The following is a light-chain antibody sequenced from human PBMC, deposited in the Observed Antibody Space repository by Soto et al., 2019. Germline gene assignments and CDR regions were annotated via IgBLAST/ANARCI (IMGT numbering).Light chain of an antibody. CDR1: QGISGY. Sequence: AIRMTQSPSSLSASTGDRVTITCRASQGISGYLAWYQQKPGKAPKLLIYAASTLQSGVPSRFSGSGSGTDFTLTISCLQSEDFATYYCQQYYSYPPEITFGQGTRLEIK. CDR2: AAS. V-gene: IGKV1-8*01. J-gene: IGKJ5*01. CDR3: QQYYSYPPEIT.